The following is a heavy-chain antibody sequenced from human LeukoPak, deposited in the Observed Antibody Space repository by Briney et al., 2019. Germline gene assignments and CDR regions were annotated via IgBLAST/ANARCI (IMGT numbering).Heavy chain of an antibody. V-gene: IGHV1-2*02. CDR2: INPNSGGT. CDR3: ARGGTGYSGYKNWFDP. D-gene: IGHD5-12*01. J-gene: IGHJ5*02. Sequence: ASVKVSCKASGYTFTSYGISWVRQAPGQGLEWMGWINPNSGGTNYAQKFQGRVTMTRDTSISTAYMELSRLRSDDTAVYYCARGGTGYSGYKNWFDPWGQGTLVTVSS. CDR1: GYTFTSYG.